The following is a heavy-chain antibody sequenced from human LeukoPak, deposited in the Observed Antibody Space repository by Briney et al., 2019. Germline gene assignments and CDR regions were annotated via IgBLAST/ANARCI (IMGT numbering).Heavy chain of an antibody. CDR1: GYSFTDYY. CDR3: ARDASRTTATDDY. J-gene: IGHJ4*02. Sequence: AAVKVSCKASGYSFTDYYMHWVRQAPGQGLEWMGWINPKNGGTNYEQKFQGRVTMTRDTSISTVYMELSRLTSDDTSVYYCARDASRTTATDDYWGQGTLVTVSS. D-gene: IGHD1-1*01. CDR2: INPKNGGT. V-gene: IGHV1-2*02.